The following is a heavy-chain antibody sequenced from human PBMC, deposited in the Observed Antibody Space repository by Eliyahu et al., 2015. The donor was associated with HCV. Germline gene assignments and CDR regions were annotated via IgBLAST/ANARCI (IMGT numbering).Heavy chain of an antibody. CDR3: AKDVGFITMSFDY. J-gene: IGHJ4*02. CDR2: ISGSGGST. CDR1: GFPFSSYA. D-gene: IGHD3-10*02. Sequence: EVQLLESGGGLVQPGGSLRLSCAASGFPFSSYAMSWVRPGPGKGLEWVSAISGSGGSTYYADSVKGRFTISRDNSKNTLYLQMNSLRAEDTAVYYCAKDVGFITMSFDYWGQGTLVTVSS. V-gene: IGHV3-23*01.